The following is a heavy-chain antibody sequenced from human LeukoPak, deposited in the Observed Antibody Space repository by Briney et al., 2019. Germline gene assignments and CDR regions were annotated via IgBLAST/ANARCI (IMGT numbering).Heavy chain of an antibody. CDR2: IWYDGSNK. D-gene: IGHD4-11*01. J-gene: IGHJ4*02. V-gene: IGHV3-33*01. CDR3: ARDEEYNGNYGPDY. Sequence: GGSLRLSCAASGFTFSSYGMHWVRQAPGKGLEWVAVIWYDGSNKYYADSVKGRFTISRDNSKNTQYLQMNSLRAEDTAVYYCARDEEYNGNYGPDYWGQGTLVTVSS. CDR1: GFTFSSYG.